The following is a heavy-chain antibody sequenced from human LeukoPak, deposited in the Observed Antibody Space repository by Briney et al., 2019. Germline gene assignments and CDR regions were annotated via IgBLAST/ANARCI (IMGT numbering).Heavy chain of an antibody. V-gene: IGHV3-30-3*01. D-gene: IGHD3-16*01. CDR1: AFTLASNP. Sequence: PGGSLRLSCAASAFTLASNPMHWVRQAPGKGLEWVAVISHDGSNKFYTDSVKGRFTISRDNSKNTLYLRMNSLRGEDTALYYCARVSGGYYFDDWGQGTLVIVSS. CDR2: ISHDGSNK. J-gene: IGHJ4*02. CDR3: ARVSGGYYFDD.